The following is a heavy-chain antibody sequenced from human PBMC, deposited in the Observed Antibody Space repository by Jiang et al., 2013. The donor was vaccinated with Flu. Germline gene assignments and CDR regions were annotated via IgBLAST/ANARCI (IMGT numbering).Heavy chain of an antibody. D-gene: IGHD6-19*01. V-gene: IGHV4-34*01. CDR1: GGSFSGYY. J-gene: IGHJ4*02. Sequence: SLTCAVYGGSFSGYYWSWIRQPPGKGLEWIGEINHSGSTNYNPSLKSRVTISVDTSKNQFSLKLSSVTAADTAVYYCARGAIAVAPYYWGQGTLVTVSS. CDR3: ARGAIAVAPYY. CDR2: INHSGST.